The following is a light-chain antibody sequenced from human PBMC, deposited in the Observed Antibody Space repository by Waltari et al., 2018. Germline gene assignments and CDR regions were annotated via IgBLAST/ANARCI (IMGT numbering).Light chain of an antibody. J-gene: IGLJ2*01. CDR3: QAWNTFIL. CDR2: QDT. Sequence: SSELSQPPSISVSPGQTASIICSGDKLGDACTSWYQQKPGQSPLLIIYQDTKRPSGIPECFSGSNSGNTATLTISGTQPLDEADYYCQAWNTFILFGGGTKLTVL. V-gene: IGLV3-1*01. CDR1: KLGDAC.